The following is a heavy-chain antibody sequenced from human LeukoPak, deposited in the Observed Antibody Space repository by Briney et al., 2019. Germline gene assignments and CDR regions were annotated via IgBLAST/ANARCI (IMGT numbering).Heavy chain of an antibody. CDR2: ISSSSSTI. CDR1: GFTFSSYS. Sequence: AGGSLRLSCAASGFTFSSYSMNWVRQAPGKGLEWVSYISSSSSTIYYADSVKGRFTISRDNAKNSLYLQMNSLRAEDTAVYYCARVEESASFDPWGQGTLVTVSS. J-gene: IGHJ5*02. V-gene: IGHV3-48*01. CDR3: ARVEESASFDP. D-gene: IGHD3-3*01.